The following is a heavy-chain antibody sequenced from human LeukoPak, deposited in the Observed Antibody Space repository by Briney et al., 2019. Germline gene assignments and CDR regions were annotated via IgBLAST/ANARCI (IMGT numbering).Heavy chain of an antibody. V-gene: IGHV3-33*01. CDR2: IWSDATTE. D-gene: IGHD1-7*01. CDR3: AREGPVPGTGPFDY. CDR1: GFTFSSYG. Sequence: GRSLRLSCAASGFTFSSYGMHWVRQAQGKRLEWVAVIWSDATTEYYADSVKGRFTIPRDNSENTLYLQMNSLRAEDSAVYYCAREGPVPGTGPFDYWGQGALVTVPS. J-gene: IGHJ4*02.